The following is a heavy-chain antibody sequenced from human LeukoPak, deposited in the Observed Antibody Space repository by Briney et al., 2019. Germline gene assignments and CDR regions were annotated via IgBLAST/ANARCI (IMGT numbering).Heavy chain of an antibody. D-gene: IGHD3-10*01. Sequence: PGGTLRLSCAASGFIFSSYGMSWVRQAPGKGLEWVSAISGSGGSTYYADSVKGRFTISRDNSKNTLYLQMNSLRAEDTAVYYCAKTRGSGPFDYWGQGTLVTVSS. CDR2: ISGSGGST. CDR3: AKTRGSGPFDY. V-gene: IGHV3-23*01. CDR1: GFIFSSYG. J-gene: IGHJ4*02.